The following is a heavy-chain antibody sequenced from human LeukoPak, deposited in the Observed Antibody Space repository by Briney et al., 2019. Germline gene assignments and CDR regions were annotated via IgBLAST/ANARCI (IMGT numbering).Heavy chain of an antibody. J-gene: IGHJ4*02. Sequence: GGSLRLSCAASGFTFYDYAMHWGRQAPGEGLEWVSGISWNSGSIGYADSVKGRFTISRDNAKNSLYPQMNSLRAEDTALYYCAKDIGVPAAPAFDYWGQGTLVTVSS. D-gene: IGHD2-2*01. CDR1: GFTFYDYA. CDR2: ISWNSGSI. CDR3: AKDIGVPAAPAFDY. V-gene: IGHV3-9*01.